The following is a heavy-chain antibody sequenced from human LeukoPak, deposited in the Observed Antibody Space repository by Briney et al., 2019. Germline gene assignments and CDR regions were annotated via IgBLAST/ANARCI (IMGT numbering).Heavy chain of an antibody. CDR2: FYHSGTT. Sequence: SKTLSLTCTVSGGSISNHDWSWIRQSPGKGLEWIGYFYHSGTTNYNPSLKSRVTTSVDTSKNQFSLKLTSVTAADTAVYYCASRKLDCSGSVCYAHDAFDIWGQGTVVTVSS. J-gene: IGHJ3*02. D-gene: IGHD2-15*01. CDR3: ASRKLDCSGSVCYAHDAFDI. V-gene: IGHV4-59*11. CDR1: GGSISNHD.